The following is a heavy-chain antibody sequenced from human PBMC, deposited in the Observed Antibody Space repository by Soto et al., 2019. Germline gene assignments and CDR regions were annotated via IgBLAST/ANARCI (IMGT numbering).Heavy chain of an antibody. J-gene: IGHJ5*02. CDR3: ARGLGNTYYYDSSGYYYLNWFDP. CDR2: MNPNSGNT. D-gene: IGHD3-22*01. Sequence: PSVKVSCKASGYTFTSYDINWVRQATGQGLEWMGWMNPNSGNTGYAQKFRGRVTMTRNTSISTAYMELSSLRSEDTAAYYCARGLGNTYYYDSSGYYYLNWFDPWGQGTLVTVSS. V-gene: IGHV1-8*01. CDR1: GYTFTSYD.